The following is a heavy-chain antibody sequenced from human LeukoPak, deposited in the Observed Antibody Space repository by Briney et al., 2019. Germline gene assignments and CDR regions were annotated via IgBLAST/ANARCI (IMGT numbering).Heavy chain of an antibody. V-gene: IGHV1-2*04. CDR1: GYTFTGYY. Sequence: ASVKVSCKASGYTFTGYYMHWVRQAPGQGLEWMGWINPNSGGTNYAQKFQGWVTMTSDTSISTAYMELSRLRSDDTAVYYCARAGYSGSMGAFDIWGQGTMVTVSS. CDR2: INPNSGGT. CDR3: ARAGYSGSMGAFDI. D-gene: IGHD6-13*01. J-gene: IGHJ3*02.